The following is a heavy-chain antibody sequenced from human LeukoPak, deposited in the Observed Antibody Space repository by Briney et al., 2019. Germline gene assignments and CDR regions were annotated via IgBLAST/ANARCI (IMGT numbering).Heavy chain of an antibody. Sequence: GESLKISCKGSGYSFTSYWIGWVRQMPGKGLEWMGIIYPGDSDTRYSPSFQGQVTISADKSISTAYLQWSSLKASDTAMYYCARGEKVRGVIIVATFDYWGQGTLVTVSS. CDR2: IYPGDSDT. CDR3: ARGEKVRGVIIVATFDY. V-gene: IGHV5-51*01. J-gene: IGHJ4*02. CDR1: GYSFTSYW. D-gene: IGHD3-10*01.